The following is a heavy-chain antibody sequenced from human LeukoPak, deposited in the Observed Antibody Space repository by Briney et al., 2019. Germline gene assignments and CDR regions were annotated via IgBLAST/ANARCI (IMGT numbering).Heavy chain of an antibody. CDR2: INHSGST. D-gene: IGHD3-10*01. CDR1: GGSFSGYY. J-gene: IGHJ6*02. Sequence: TSETLSLTCAVYGGSFSGYYWSWIRQPPGKGLEWIGEINHSGSTNYNPSLKSRVTISVDTSKNQFSLKLSSVTAADTAVRYCARGVGRGHYYGMDVWGQGTTVTVSS. V-gene: IGHV4-34*01. CDR3: ARGVGRGHYYGMDV.